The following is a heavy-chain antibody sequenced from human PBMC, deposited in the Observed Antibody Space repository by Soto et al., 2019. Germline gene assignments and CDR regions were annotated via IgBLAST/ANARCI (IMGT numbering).Heavy chain of an antibody. V-gene: IGHV1-18*01. J-gene: IGHJ5*02. D-gene: IGHD3-3*01. CDR3: ARDPHEFWTSYWFDP. CDR2: ISAYDGET. Sequence: QVQLLQSGAEVKKPGASVKVSCKTSGYTFNTYGINWVRQAPGQGLELMGWISAYDGETTYAEKFQGRVTMTTDTSTSTAYMELRSLRSDDTAIYYCARDPHEFWTSYWFDPWGQGTPVTVSS. CDR1: GYTFNTYG.